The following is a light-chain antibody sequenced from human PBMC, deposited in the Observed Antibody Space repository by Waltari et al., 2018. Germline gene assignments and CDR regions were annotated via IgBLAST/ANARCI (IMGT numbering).Light chain of an antibody. CDR2: EGT. CDR1: TSNIGAGYD. CDR3: FSYADGRSLV. J-gene: IGLJ2*01. Sequence: QSLLTQPPSVSGAPGRRVTISCTGTTSNIGAGYDVHWYQQLPGTAPNRPLDEGTERPSGISHRFPGSKSGNTASLTISKLQAEDEADYYCFSYADGRSLVFGGGTKLTVL. V-gene: IGLV1-40*01.